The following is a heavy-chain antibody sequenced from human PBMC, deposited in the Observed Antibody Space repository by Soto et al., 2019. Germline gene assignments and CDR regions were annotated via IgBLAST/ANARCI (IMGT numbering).Heavy chain of an antibody. CDR1: GVSISSGGYY. CDR2: IYNSGTT. V-gene: IGHV4-31*03. Sequence: QVQLQESGPGLVKASQTLSLTCTASGVSISSGGYYWGWSRQHPGKGLEWIGYIYNSGTTYDNPSLKSRVTTSADTSKNKFPLKLSSVTAADTAVDYCARDPAPWGQGTLVTVSS. J-gene: IGHJ5*02. CDR3: ARDPAP.